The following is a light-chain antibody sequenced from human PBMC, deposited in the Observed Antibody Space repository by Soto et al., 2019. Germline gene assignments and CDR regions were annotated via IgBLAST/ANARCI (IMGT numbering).Light chain of an antibody. J-gene: IGKJ4*01. CDR1: RNIYSKY. CDR3: QQFSSYTLT. CDR2: DVS. Sequence: IVLTQSPDTLSLSPGERATLSCRASRNIYSKYLAWYQHKPGQAPRLLIYDVSKRASGIPDRFSGSGSGTEFTLTISSLKYEDFAVYYCQQFSSYTLTFGGGTKVDIK. V-gene: IGKV3-20*01.